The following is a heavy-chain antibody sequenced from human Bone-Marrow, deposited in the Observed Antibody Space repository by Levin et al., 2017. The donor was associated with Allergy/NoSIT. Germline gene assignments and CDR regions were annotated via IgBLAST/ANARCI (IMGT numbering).Heavy chain of an antibody. Sequence: GASVKVSCKTSGYTFTSFDINRVRQATGQGLEWMGWMYPNSDNAGYAQKFQGRVTMTRNTSISTAYMELSSLRSEDTAIYYCARGELGSGYLFDYWGQGTLVTVSS. V-gene: IGHV1-8*01. CDR3: ARGELGSGYLFDY. CDR1: GYTFTSFD. D-gene: IGHD5-12*01. CDR2: MYPNSDNA. J-gene: IGHJ4*02.